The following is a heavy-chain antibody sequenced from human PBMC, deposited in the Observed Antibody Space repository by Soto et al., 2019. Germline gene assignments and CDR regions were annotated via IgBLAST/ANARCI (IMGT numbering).Heavy chain of an antibody. D-gene: IGHD6-13*01. V-gene: IGHV5-51*01. CDR1: GYTFTNYW. CDR2: IFPGDSDT. J-gene: IGHJ4*02. Sequence: PGESLKISCKGSGYTFTNYWIGWVRQMPGKGLEWMGIIFPGDSDTRYSPSFQGQVTISVDKYINTAFLQWSSLKASDSAMYYCAGGRGAGYSSTWYVFEHWGQGTTVTVS. CDR3: AGGRGAGYSSTWYVFEH.